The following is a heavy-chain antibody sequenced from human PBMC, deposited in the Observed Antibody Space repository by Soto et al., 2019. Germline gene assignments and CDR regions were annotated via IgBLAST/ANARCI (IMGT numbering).Heavy chain of an antibody. CDR2: FNPGGGRT. D-gene: IGHD3-3*01. CDR3: ARAPETPSILGVALPYFFDY. Sequence: ASVKVSCKVSGYTLTELSMHWVRQAPGKGLEWMGGFNPGGGRTSYAQKFQGRVTMTRDTSKNQFTLRLSSVTAADTAVYYCARAPETPSILGVALPYFFDYWGQGALVTVSS. J-gene: IGHJ4*02. V-gene: IGHV1-24*01. CDR1: GYTLTELS.